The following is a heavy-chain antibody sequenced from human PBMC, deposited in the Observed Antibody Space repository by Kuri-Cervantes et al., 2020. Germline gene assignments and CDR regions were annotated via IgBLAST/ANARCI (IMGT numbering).Heavy chain of an antibody. J-gene: IGHJ3*02. V-gene: IGHV3-23*01. CDR1: GFTFSSHA. Sequence: GGSLRLSCAASGFTFSSHAMNWVRQAPGKGLEWVSGISGNGDTPHYADSVKGRFTISRDTPKNMLYLQMTSLRAEDTAVYYCAREVAGDPFDIWGQGTLVTVSS. CDR3: AREVAGDPFDI. CDR2: ISGNGDTP.